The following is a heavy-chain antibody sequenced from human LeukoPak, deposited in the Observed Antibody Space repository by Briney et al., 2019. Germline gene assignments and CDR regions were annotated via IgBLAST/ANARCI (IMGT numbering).Heavy chain of an antibody. J-gene: IGHJ4*02. CDR1: GFTVSSNY. D-gene: IGHD5-18*01. CDR3: ASSDRRGYSYGAFDY. CDR2: IYSGGST. Sequence: TGGSLRLSWAASGFTVSSNYMSWVSQAPGKGLEWVSVIYSGGSTYYADSVKGRFTISRDNSKNTLYLQMNSLRAEDTAVYYCASSDRRGYSYGAFDYWGQGTLVTVSS. V-gene: IGHV3-53*01.